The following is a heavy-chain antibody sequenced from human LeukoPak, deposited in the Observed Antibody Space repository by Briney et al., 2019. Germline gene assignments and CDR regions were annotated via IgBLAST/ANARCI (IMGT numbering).Heavy chain of an antibody. CDR3: ARDLRPYSSGWGDAFDI. CDR1: GGSISSSNW. Sequence: PSGTLSLTCAVSGGSISSSNWWSWVRQPPGKGLEWIGEIYHSGSTNYNPSLKSRVTISVDKSKNQFSLKLSSVTAADTAVYYCARDLRPYSSGWGDAFDIWGQGTMVTVSS. J-gene: IGHJ3*02. CDR2: IYHSGST. V-gene: IGHV4-4*02. D-gene: IGHD6-19*01.